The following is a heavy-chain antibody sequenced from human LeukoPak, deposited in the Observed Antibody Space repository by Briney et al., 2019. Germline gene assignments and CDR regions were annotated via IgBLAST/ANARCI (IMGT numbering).Heavy chain of an antibody. CDR1: GYSFMRYW. D-gene: IGHD2-21*01. Sequence: PGVSLKISCKGSGYSFMRYWIGWVRQMPGKGLEWMGVIYPGDSETRYSPSFEGQVTISDDKSISTAYLQWSSLKASDTAIYYCARHYTVGVNYFAMDVWGQGTAVIVSS. J-gene: IGHJ6*02. V-gene: IGHV5-51*01. CDR3: ARHYTVGVNYFAMDV. CDR2: IYPGDSET.